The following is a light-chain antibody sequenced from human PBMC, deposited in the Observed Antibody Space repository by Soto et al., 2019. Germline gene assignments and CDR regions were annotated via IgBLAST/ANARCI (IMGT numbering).Light chain of an antibody. CDR3: SSYTSTYTVV. J-gene: IGLJ2*01. V-gene: IGLV2-14*01. Sequence: QSALTQPASVSGSPGQSITISCTGTSSAVGGYNYVSWYQQHPGKAPKLMIYDVSNRPSGVSNRFSGSKSGNTASLTISGLQAEDEADFYCSSYTSTYTVVFGGGTKLTVL. CDR2: DVS. CDR1: SSAVGGYNY.